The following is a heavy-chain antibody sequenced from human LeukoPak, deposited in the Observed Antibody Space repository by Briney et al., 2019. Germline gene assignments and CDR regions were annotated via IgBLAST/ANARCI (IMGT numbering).Heavy chain of an antibody. D-gene: IGHD5-18*01. J-gene: IGHJ4*02. CDR3: ARGLGYSYGHRPLDY. Sequence: KPSETLSLTGAVYGGSFSGYYWSWIRQPPGKGLEWIGEVNHSGSTNDNPSLKSRVTISVDTSKNQFSLKLSSVTAADTAVYYCARGLGYSYGHRPLDYWGQGTLVTVSS. CDR1: GGSFSGYY. V-gene: IGHV4-34*01. CDR2: VNHSGST.